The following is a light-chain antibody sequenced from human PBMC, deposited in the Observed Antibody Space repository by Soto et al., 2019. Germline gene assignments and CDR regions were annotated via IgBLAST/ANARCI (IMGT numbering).Light chain of an antibody. CDR1: SSDVGGWPH. CDR3: RSYTSSSTLV. Sequence: QSVLTQPASVSASPGQSITISCAGTSSDVGGWPHVSWYQQHPGKAPKLVIYEVSNRPSGVSSRFSGSKSGSTASLTISGLQAEDEADYYCRSYTSSSTLVFGGGTKVTVL. CDR2: EVS. J-gene: IGLJ2*01. V-gene: IGLV2-14*01.